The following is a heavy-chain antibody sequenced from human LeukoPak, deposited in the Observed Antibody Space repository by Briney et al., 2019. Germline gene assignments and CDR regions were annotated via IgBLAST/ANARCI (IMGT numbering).Heavy chain of an antibody. D-gene: IGHD3-22*01. J-gene: IGHJ4*02. V-gene: IGHV3-49*04. CDR2: IRSKAYGGTT. CDR3: TRDTYYYDSSGYSAEYYFDY. CDR1: GFTFGDYA. Sequence: GGSLRLPCTASGFTFGDYAMSWVRQAPGKGLEWVGFIRSKAYGGTTEYAASVKGRFTISRDDSKSIAYLQMNSLKTEDTAVYYCTRDTYYYDSSGYSAEYYFDYWGQRTLVTVSS.